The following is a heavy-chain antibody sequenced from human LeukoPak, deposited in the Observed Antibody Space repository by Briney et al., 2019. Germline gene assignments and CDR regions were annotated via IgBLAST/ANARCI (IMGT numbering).Heavy chain of an antibody. V-gene: IGHV4-59*12. CDR1: GGSISSYY. D-gene: IGHD5-12*01. J-gene: IGHJ4*02. Sequence: SETLSLTCTVPGGSISSYYWSWIRQPPGKGLEWIGYIYHSGSTNYNPSLKSRVTISVDTSKNQFSLKLSSVTAADTAVYYCARDAATIRYFDYWGQGTLVTVSS. CDR2: IYHSGST. CDR3: ARDAATIRYFDY.